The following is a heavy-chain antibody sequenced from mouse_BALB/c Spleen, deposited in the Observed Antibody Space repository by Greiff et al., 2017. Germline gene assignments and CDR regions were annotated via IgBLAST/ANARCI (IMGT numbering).Heavy chain of an antibody. CDR3: ARKILPYFDV. CDR2: INPGSGGT. Sequence: QVQLQQSGAELVRPGTSVKVSCKASGYAFTNYLIEWVKQRPGQGLEWIGVINPGSGGTNYNEKFKGKATLTADKSSSTAYMQLSSLTSDDSAVYFCARKILPYFDVWGAGTTVTVSS. V-gene: IGHV1-54*01. D-gene: IGHD1-1*01. CDR1: GYAFTNYL. J-gene: IGHJ1*01.